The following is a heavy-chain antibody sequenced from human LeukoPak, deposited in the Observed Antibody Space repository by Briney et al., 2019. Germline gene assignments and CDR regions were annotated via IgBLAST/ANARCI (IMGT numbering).Heavy chain of an antibody. Sequence: ASVKVSCKASGYTFTSYYMHWVRQAPGQGLEWMGIINPSGGSTSYAQKFQGRVTMTRDMSTSTAYMELSSLRSEDTAVYYCARATFSGYDAFDIWGQGTMVTVSS. CDR1: GYTFTSYY. J-gene: IGHJ3*02. CDR3: ARATFSGYDAFDI. V-gene: IGHV1-46*01. D-gene: IGHD3-22*01. CDR2: INPSGGST.